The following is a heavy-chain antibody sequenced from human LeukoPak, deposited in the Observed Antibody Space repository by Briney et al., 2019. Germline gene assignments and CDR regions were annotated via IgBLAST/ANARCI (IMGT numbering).Heavy chain of an antibody. D-gene: IGHD6-6*01. CDR1: GYTFTSYD. Sequence: ASVKVSCKASGYTFTSYDINWVRQATGQGLEWMGWMNPNSGNTGYAQKFQGRVTMTRNTSISTAHMELSSLRSEDTAVYYCARVYSSSSDYYYYMDVWGKGTTVTVSS. CDR2: MNPNSGNT. J-gene: IGHJ6*03. CDR3: ARVYSSSSDYYYYMDV. V-gene: IGHV1-8*01.